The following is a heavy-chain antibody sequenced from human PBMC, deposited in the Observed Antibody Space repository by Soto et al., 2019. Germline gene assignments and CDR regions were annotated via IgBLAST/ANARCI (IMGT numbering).Heavy chain of an antibody. Sequence: SETLSLTCTVSGGSISSYYWSWIRQPAGKGLEWIGRIYTSGSTNYNPSPKSRVTMSVDTSKNQFSLKLSSVTAADTAVYYCARDHPPYGDPNWFDPWGQGTLVTVSS. CDR1: GGSISSYY. J-gene: IGHJ5*02. V-gene: IGHV4-4*07. CDR2: IYTSGST. CDR3: ARDHPPYGDPNWFDP. D-gene: IGHD4-17*01.